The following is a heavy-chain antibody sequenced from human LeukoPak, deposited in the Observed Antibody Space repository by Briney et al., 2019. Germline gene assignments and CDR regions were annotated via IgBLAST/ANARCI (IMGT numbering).Heavy chain of an antibody. V-gene: IGHV3-49*03. D-gene: IGHD5-18*01. CDR2: IRSKTFGGTT. CDR3: TRYSGRTDY. Sequence: HSGGSLRLSCTSSGFTFGTYAVSWFRQAPGKGLEWVDFIRSKTFGGTTEYAASVEGRFTISRDDSKSIAYLQMNSLKTEDTAVYYCTRYSGRTDYWGQGTLVTVSS. CDR1: GFTFGTYA. J-gene: IGHJ4*02.